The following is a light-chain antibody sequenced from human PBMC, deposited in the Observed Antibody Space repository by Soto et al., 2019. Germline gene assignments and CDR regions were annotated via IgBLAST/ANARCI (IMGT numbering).Light chain of an antibody. J-gene: IGKJ5*01. CDR2: GAS. CDR3: QQYGSSPIT. Sequence: EIVLTQSPGTLSLSPGERYTLSCRASQSVISTYLAWYQQKPGQAPRLLIYGASSRATGIPDRFSGSGSGTDFTLTISRLEPEDFAVYYCQQYGSSPITFGQGTQLEIK. CDR1: QSVISTY. V-gene: IGKV3-20*01.